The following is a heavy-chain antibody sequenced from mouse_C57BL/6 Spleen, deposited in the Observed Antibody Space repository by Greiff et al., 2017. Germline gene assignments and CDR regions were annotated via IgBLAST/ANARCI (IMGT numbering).Heavy chain of an antibody. CDR3: TTLLEDAMDY. CDR2: IDPENGDT. D-gene: IGHD1-1*01. Sequence: EVKLQQSGAELVRPGASVKLSCTASGFNIKDDYMHWVKQRPEQGLEWIGWIDPENGDTEYASKFQGKATITADTSSNTAYLQLSSLTSEDTAVYYCTTLLEDAMDYWGQGTSVTVSS. CDR1: GFNIKDDY. V-gene: IGHV14-4*01. J-gene: IGHJ4*01.